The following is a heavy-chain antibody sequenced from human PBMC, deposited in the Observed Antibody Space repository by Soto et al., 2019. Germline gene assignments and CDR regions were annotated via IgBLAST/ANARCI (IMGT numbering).Heavy chain of an antibody. D-gene: IGHD3-3*01. CDR1: GYTFTSYA. CDR2: INAGNGNT. V-gene: IGHV1-3*01. J-gene: IGHJ4*02. CDR3: ARVSYDFWSGPKFDY. Sequence: QVQVVQSGAEVKKPGSSVKVSCKASGYTFTSYAMHWVRQAPGQRLEWMGWINAGNGNTKYSQKFQGRVTITRDTSASTAYMELSSLRSEDTAVYYCARVSYDFWSGPKFDYWGQGTLVTVSS.